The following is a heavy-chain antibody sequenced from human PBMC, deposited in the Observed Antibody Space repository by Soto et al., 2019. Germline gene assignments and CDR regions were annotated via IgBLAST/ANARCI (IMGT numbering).Heavy chain of an antibody. J-gene: IGHJ6*02. Sequence: EVQLVESGGGLVQPGGSLRLSCAASGFTFSSYWMHWVRQAPGKGLVWVSRINTDGSTTNYADSVKGRFTISRDNAKNTVHLQMNSLRAEDAAVYYCARGVMNYYGVDVWGQGTTVTVSS. CDR1: GFTFSSYW. V-gene: IGHV3-74*01. CDR2: INTDGSTT. D-gene: IGHD2-21*01. CDR3: ARGVMNYYGVDV.